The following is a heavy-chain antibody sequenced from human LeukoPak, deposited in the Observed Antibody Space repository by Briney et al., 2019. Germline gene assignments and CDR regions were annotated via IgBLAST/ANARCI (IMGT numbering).Heavy chain of an antibody. V-gene: IGHV3-7*01. Sequence: GGSLRLSCAASGFTFSNYWMSWVRQAPGKGLEWVANIKQDGSEKYYVDSVKGRFTISRNNAKNSLYLQMDSLRAEDTAMYYCARSPTYNWNIDYWGQGTLVTVSS. J-gene: IGHJ4*02. D-gene: IGHD1/OR15-1a*01. CDR3: ARSPTYNWNIDY. CDR2: IKQDGSEK. CDR1: GFTFSNYW.